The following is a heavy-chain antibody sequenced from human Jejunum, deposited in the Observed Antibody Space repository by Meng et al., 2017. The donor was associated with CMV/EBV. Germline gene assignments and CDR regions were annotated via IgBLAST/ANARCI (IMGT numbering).Heavy chain of an antibody. J-gene: IGHJ4*02. Sequence: VQLVGVGGGECKPGGSLGSPLVTSGISFSNSGMHWVRQAPGKGLEWVVFIRNDGSEIYYVDSVKGRFNISRDNSKNTVYLQMDSLRVEDTGIYYCVKDKGRTALDYWGQGSLVTVSS. CDR2: IRNDGSEI. CDR1: GISFSNSG. D-gene: IGHD3-10*01. V-gene: IGHV3-30*02. CDR3: VKDKGRTALDY.